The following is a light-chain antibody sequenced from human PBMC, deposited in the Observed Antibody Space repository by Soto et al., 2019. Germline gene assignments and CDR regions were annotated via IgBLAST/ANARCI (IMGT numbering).Light chain of an antibody. V-gene: IGLV2-14*03. CDR3: CSSTGSDIHYV. CDR1: ISDVGAYNY. J-gene: IGLJ1*01. Sequence: QSALTQPASVSGSPGQSIAISCTGTISDVGAYNYVSWYQHHPGKAPELIIYSVSHRPSGVSDRFSGSKSGNTASLTISGLQAEDEADYYCCSSTGSDIHYVFGAGTKLTVL. CDR2: SVS.